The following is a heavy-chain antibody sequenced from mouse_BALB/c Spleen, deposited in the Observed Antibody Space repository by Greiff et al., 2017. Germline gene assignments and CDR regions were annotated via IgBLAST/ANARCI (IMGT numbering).Heavy chain of an antibody. D-gene: IGHD1-3*01. CDR3: ASSSGFDY. J-gene: IGHJ2*01. V-gene: IGHV5-17*02. CDR1: GFTFSSFG. CDR2: ISSGSSTI. Sequence: DVMLVESGGGLVQPGGSRKLSCAASGFTFSSFGMHWVRQAPEKGLEWVAYISSGSSTIYYADTVKGRFTISRDNPKNTLFLQMTSLRSEDTAMYYCASSSGFDYWGQGTTLTVSS.